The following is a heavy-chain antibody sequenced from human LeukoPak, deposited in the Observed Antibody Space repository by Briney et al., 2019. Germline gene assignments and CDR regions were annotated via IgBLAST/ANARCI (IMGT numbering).Heavy chain of an antibody. CDR1: GFTFSSYG. V-gene: IGHV3-30*18. D-gene: IGHD3-10*01. Sequence: PGRSLRLSCAASGFTFSSYGMHRVRQAPGKGLEWVAVISYDGSNKYYADSVKGRFTISRDNSKNTLYLQMNSLRAEDTAVYYCAKDYYGSALLPGYWGQGTLVTVSS. J-gene: IGHJ4*02. CDR2: ISYDGSNK. CDR3: AKDYYGSALLPGY.